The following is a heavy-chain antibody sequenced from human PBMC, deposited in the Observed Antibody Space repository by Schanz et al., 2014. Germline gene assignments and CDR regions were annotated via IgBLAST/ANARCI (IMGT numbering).Heavy chain of an antibody. Sequence: EVQLVESGGGLVQPGGSLKLSCAASGLIFSNYVMSWVRQAPGKGLEWVSTIGTSGGTNYAESVKGRFTISRDNSKNTVYIQMNSLRAEDTAVYYCARGGTAYYFDDWGQGTLVTVSS. CDR1: GLIFSNYV. D-gene: IGHD2-21*02. V-gene: IGHV3-23*04. J-gene: IGHJ4*02. CDR3: ARGGTAYYFDD. CDR2: IGTSGGT.